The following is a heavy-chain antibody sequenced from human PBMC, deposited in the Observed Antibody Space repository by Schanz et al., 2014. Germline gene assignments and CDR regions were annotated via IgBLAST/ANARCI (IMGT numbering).Heavy chain of an antibody. CDR3: ARGRQQLGSFDY. J-gene: IGHJ4*02. V-gene: IGHV4-34*02. Sequence: QVQLQQWGAGLLKPSETLSLICVINGGSFSAYHWSWIRQPPGKGLEWIGDIGHSGNTKDNPSLKSRVTMSVETSKNQFSLNLSSVTAADTAVYYCARGRQQLGSFDYWGPGTLVSVSS. D-gene: IGHD6-13*01. CDR1: GGSFSAYH. CDR2: IGHSGNT.